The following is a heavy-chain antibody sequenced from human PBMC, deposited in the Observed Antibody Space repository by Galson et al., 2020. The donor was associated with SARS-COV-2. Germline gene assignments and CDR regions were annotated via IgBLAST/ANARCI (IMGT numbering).Heavy chain of an antibody. D-gene: IGHD6-6*01. CDR2: ISSSSSYT. CDR3: ATYYIAARRSVATYYYYYGMDV. J-gene: IGHJ6*02. CDR1: GFTFSSYS. Sequence: GGSLRLSCAASGFTFSSYSMNWVRQAPGKGLEWVSSISSSSSYTYYADSVKGRFTISRDNAKNSLYLQMNSLRAEDTAVYYCATYYIAARRSVATYYYYYGMDVWGQGTTVTVSS. V-gene: IGHV3-21*01.